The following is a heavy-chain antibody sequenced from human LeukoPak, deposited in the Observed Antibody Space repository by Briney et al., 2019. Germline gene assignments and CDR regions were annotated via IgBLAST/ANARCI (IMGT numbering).Heavy chain of an antibody. V-gene: IGHV1-46*01. CDR3: ARDRYGSGSYCHDY. J-gene: IGHJ4*02. CDR1: GGTFSSYA. Sequence: ASVKVSCKASGGTFSSYAISWVRQAPGQGLEWMGIINPSGGSTSYAQKFQGRVTMTRDMSTSTVYMELSSLRSEDTAVYYCARDRYGSGSYCHDYWGQGTLVTVSS. D-gene: IGHD3-10*01. CDR2: INPSGGST.